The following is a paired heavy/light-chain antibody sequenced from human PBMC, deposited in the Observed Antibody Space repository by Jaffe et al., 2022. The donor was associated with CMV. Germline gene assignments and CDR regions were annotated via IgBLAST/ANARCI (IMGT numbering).Light chain of an antibody. CDR1: SLRSYY. Sequence: SSELTQDPAVSVALGQTVRITCQGDSLRSYYASWYQQKPGQAPVLVIYGKNNRPSGIPDRFSGSSSGNTASLTITGAQAEDEADYYCNSRDSSGNHLRVFGGGTKLTVL. CDR3: NSRDSSGNHLRV. CDR2: GKN. V-gene: IGLV3-19*01. J-gene: IGLJ3*02.
Heavy chain of an antibody. CDR2: ISSSSSYI. J-gene: IGHJ6*02. D-gene: IGHD2-8*01. CDR3: ARDNLRCTNGVCYDYYYGMDV. CDR1: GFTFSSYS. V-gene: IGHV3-21*01. Sequence: EVQLVESGGGLVKPGGSLRLSCAASGFTFSSYSMNWVRQAPGKGLEWVSSISSSSSYIYYADSVKGRFTISRDNAKNSLYLQMNSLRAEDTAVYYCARDNLRCTNGVCYDYYYGMDVWGQGTTVTVSS.